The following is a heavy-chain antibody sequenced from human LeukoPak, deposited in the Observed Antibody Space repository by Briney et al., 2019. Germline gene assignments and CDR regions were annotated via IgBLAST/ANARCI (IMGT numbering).Heavy chain of an antibody. CDR3: AKDRGVAGTMAD. V-gene: IGHV3-30*18. D-gene: IGHD6-19*01. CDR2: ISYDGSEI. Sequence: GRSPRLSCAASGFTFSSYGMHWVRQAPGKGLEWVTVISYDGSEIHYADSVKGRFTISRDNSKNTLYLQMNSLRTEDTAVYHCAKDRGVAGTMADWGQGTLVIVSS. J-gene: IGHJ4*02. CDR1: GFTFSSYG.